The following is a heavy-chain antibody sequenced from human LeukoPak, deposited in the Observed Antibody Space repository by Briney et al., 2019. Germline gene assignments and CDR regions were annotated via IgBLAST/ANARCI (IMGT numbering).Heavy chain of an antibody. J-gene: IGHJ4*02. CDR3: ARESGWYANYFDY. D-gene: IGHD6-19*01. CDR1: GFTFSSYW. CDR2: INSDGSST. V-gene: IGHV3-74*01. Sequence: GGSLRLSCAASGFTFSSYWMHWVRQAPGKGLVWVSRINSDGSSTSYADSVKGRFTTSRDNAKNTLYLQMNSLRAEDTAVYYCARESGWYANYFDYWGQGTLVTVSS.